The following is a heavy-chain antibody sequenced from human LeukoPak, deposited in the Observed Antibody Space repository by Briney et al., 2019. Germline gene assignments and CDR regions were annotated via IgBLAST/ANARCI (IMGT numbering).Heavy chain of an antibody. CDR1: GFTFSSYG. CDR2: ISSSSSYI. CDR3: ARDFHSSSWYSSYYYYYMDV. D-gene: IGHD6-13*01. V-gene: IGHV3-21*01. Sequence: PGGSLRLSCAASGFTFSSYGMHWVRQAPGKGLEWVSSISSSSSYIYYADSVKGRFTISRDNAKNSLYLQMNSLRAEDTAVYYCARDFHSSSWYSSYYYYYMDVWGKGTTVTISS. J-gene: IGHJ6*03.